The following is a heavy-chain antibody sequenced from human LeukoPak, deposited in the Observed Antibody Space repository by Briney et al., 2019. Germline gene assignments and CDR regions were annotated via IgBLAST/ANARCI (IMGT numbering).Heavy chain of an antibody. CDR2: IYTSGST. V-gene: IGHV4-4*07. D-gene: IGHD3-10*01. CDR1: GGSISSYY. Sequence: SETLSLPCTVPGGSISSYYWSWISQPAGKGLERIGRIYTSGSTNYNPSLKSRVTMSVDTSKNQFSLKLSSVTAADTAVYYCARDDVRAGGAFDIWGQGTMVTVSS. CDR3: ARDDVRAGGAFDI. J-gene: IGHJ3*02.